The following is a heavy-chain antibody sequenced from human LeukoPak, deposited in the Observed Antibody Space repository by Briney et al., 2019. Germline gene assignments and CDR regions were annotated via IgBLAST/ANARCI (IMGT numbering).Heavy chain of an antibody. CDR2: ISGTGGST. Sequence: GGSLRLSCAASRFTFSNYAMTWVRQAPGKGLEWVSAISGTGGSTYYADSVKGRFTISRDNSKNTLYLQMNSLRAEDTAVYYSAKEQDSSGWSRGGFDYWGQGTLVTVSS. J-gene: IGHJ4*02. V-gene: IGHV3-23*01. CDR1: RFTFSNYA. D-gene: IGHD6-19*01. CDR3: AKEQDSSGWSRGGFDY.